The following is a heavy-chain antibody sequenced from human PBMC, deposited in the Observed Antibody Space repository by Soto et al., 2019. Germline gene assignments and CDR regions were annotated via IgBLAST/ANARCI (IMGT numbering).Heavy chain of an antibody. V-gene: IGHV1-69*01. J-gene: IGHJ6*02. CDR2: IIPIFGTA. CDR3: AREEMVRGVVHNYYDCGMDV. D-gene: IGHD3-10*01. Sequence: QVQLVQSGAEVKKPGSSVKVSCKASGGTFSSYAISWVRQAPGQGLEWMGGIIPIFGTANYAQKFQGRVTITADESTSTAYMELSSLRSEDTAVYYCAREEMVRGVVHNYYDCGMDVWGQGTTVTVSS. CDR1: GGTFSSYA.